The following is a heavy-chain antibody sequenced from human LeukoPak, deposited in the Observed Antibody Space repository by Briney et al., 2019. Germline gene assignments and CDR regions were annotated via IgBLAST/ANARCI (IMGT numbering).Heavy chain of an antibody. Sequence: GSLRLSCAASGFTFSSYEMNWVRQAPGKGLEWIGEIYHSGSTNYNPSLKSRVTISVDKSKNQFSLKLSSVTAADTAVYYCARRDIQNPLDYWGQGTLVTVSS. CDR2: IYHSGST. CDR1: GFTFSSYEM. V-gene: IGHV4-4*02. D-gene: IGHD3-9*01. J-gene: IGHJ4*02. CDR3: ARRDIQNPLDY.